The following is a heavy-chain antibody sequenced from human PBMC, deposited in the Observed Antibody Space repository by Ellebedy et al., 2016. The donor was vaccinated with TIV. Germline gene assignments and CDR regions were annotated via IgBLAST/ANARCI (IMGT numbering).Heavy chain of an antibody. CDR1: GDTFSNYA. Sequence: AASVKVSCKASGDTFSNYAITWVRQAPGQGLEWMAMMIPFLDITNYAQKFRDRVTITADRSTSTAYMELGSLRSEDTAVYYCARDFSTHYYPDAFDVWGQGTLVNVSS. D-gene: IGHD3-22*01. V-gene: IGHV1-69*04. J-gene: IGHJ3*01. CDR2: MIPFLDIT. CDR3: ARDFSTHYYPDAFDV.